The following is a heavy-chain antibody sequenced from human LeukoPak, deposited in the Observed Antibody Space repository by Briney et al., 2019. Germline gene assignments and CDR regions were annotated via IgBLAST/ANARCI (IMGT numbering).Heavy chain of an antibody. Sequence: PSETLSLTCTVSGGSISSSSYYWGWIRQPPGKGLEWIGSIYYSGSTYYNPSLKSRVTISVDTSKNQFSLKLSSVTAADTAVYYCARVDWRWESDYWGQGTLVTVSS. CDR3: ARVDWRWESDY. CDR2: IYYSGST. CDR1: GGSISSSSYY. J-gene: IGHJ4*02. V-gene: IGHV4-39*07. D-gene: IGHD2-8*02.